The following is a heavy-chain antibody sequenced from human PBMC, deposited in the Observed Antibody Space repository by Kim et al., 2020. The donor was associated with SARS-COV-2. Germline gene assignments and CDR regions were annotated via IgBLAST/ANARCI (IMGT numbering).Heavy chain of an antibody. J-gene: IGHJ6*02. CDR3: ASLMTTVTPLGYGMDV. CDR1: GYTFTSYG. D-gene: IGHD4-17*01. CDR2: ISAYNGNT. Sequence: ASVKVSCKASGYTFTSYGISWVRQAPGQGLEWMGWISAYNGNTNYAQKLQGRVTMTTDTSTSTAYMELRSLRSDDTAVYYCASLMTTVTPLGYGMDVWGQGTTVTVSS. V-gene: IGHV1-18*01.